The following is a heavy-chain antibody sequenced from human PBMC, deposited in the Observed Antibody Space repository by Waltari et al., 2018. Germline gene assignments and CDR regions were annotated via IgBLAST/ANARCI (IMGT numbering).Heavy chain of an antibody. CDR1: GGSISSYY. J-gene: IGHJ3*02. Sequence: QVQLQESGPGLVKPSETLSLTCTVSGGSISSYYWSWIRQPAGKGLEWIGRIYTSGSTNYNPSLKSRVTMSVDTSKNQFSLKLSSVTAADTAVYYCARVLYCSSTSCYSDAFGIWGQGTMVTVSS. V-gene: IGHV4-4*07. CDR3: ARVLYCSSTSCYSDAFGI. D-gene: IGHD2-2*01. CDR2: IYTSGST.